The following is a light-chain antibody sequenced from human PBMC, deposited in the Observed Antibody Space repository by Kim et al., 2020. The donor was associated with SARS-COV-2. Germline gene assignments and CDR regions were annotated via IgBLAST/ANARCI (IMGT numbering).Light chain of an antibody. CDR3: QQTYSTPRT. V-gene: IGKV1-39*01. J-gene: IGKJ4*01. CDR2: AAS. CDR1: QNIRTY. Sequence: DIRMTQSPSSLSASVGDRVTISCRASQNIRTYLNWYQQKPGKAPKLLVYAASSLHDGVPFRFSGSGSGTDFTLTISSLQPEDFATYYCQQTYSTPRTFGGGTKVDIK.